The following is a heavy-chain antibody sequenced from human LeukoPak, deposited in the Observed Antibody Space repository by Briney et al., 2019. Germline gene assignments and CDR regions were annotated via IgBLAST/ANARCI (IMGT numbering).Heavy chain of an antibody. D-gene: IGHD3-10*01. CDR1: GHSISRGDYD. V-gene: IGHV4-61*02. CDR2: ISSSGSS. CDR3: ATMVRGVIGVGFDY. Sequence: SETLSLTRTVSGHSISRGDYDWRWLRQPAGKGLEWIVRISSSGSSNYNPSLKSRVTMSVDTSKNQFSLKLSSVTAAGTAVYYCATMVRGVIGVGFDYWGQGTLVTVSS. J-gene: IGHJ4*02.